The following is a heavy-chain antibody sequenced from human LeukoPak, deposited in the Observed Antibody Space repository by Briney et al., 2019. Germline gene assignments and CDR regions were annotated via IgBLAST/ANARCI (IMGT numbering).Heavy chain of an antibody. CDR1: GFTFSNFA. V-gene: IGHV3-23*01. J-gene: IGHJ6*02. CDR2: LSGENALT. Sequence: GGSLRLSCAASGFTFSNFAMIWVRQAPGKGLECVSTLSGENALTYYADSVKGRFTISRDNSKNTLYLQMNSLRAEDTAVYYCARDKDGSSGLLPDGMDVWGQGTTVTVSS. D-gene: IGHD6-19*01. CDR3: ARDKDGSSGLLPDGMDV.